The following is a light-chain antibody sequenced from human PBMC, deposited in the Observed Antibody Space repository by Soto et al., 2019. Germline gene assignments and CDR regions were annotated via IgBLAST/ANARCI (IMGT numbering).Light chain of an antibody. V-gene: IGKV3-15*01. CDR1: QSVSSN. CDR2: GAS. J-gene: IGKJ4*01. CDR3: QQYHNWPPLT. Sequence: EIVMTQSPATLSVSPGERATLSCRASQSVSSNLAWYQQKPGQAPRLLIDGASTRATGIPARFSGSGSGTEFALTISSLQSEDVAVYYCQQYHNWPPLTFGGGTKVEIK.